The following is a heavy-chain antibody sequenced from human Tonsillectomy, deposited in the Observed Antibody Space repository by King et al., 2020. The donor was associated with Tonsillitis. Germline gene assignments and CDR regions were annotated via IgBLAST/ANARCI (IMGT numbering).Heavy chain of an antibody. J-gene: IGHJ4*02. CDR1: GFTFSSYW. CDR2: INSDGSST. Sequence: VQLVEFGGGLVQPGGSLRLSCAASGFTFSSYWMHWVRQAPGKGLVWVSRINSDGSSTSYADSVKGRFTISRDNAKNTLYLQMNSLRAEDTAVYYCARALYSSSWYGGVDFDYWGQGTLVTVSS. V-gene: IGHV3-74*01. CDR3: ARALYSSSWYGGVDFDY. D-gene: IGHD6-13*01.